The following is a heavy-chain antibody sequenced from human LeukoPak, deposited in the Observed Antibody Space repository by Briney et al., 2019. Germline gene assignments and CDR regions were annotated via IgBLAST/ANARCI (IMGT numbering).Heavy chain of an antibody. CDR1: GFTFSSYG. CDR3: AKDMRSQWLFVWNY. D-gene: IGHD3-22*01. J-gene: IGHJ4*02. CDR2: ISGSGGST. Sequence: PGGTLRLSCASSGFTFSSYGMSGVRQAPGRGLEWVSAISGSGGSTYYADSVKGRFTISRDNSQSTLYLQMNSLKAEDTAVYYCAKDMRSQWLFVWNYWGQGTLVTVSS. V-gene: IGHV3-23*01.